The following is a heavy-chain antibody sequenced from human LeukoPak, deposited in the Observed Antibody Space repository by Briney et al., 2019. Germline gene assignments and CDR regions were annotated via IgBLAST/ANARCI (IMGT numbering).Heavy chain of an antibody. J-gene: IGHJ5*02. V-gene: IGHV1-46*01. CDR3: ARDNSVGDSAWWFDP. CDR2: INPSGDNT. D-gene: IGHD5-12*01. Sequence: ASVKVSCKASGYTFTNNFMHWVRQAPGQGLEWMGIINPSGDNTWYAQKFQGRVTMTRDMATSADYMEVSSLRSEDTAVYYCARDNSVGDSAWWFDPWGQGTLVTVSS. CDR1: GYTFTNNF.